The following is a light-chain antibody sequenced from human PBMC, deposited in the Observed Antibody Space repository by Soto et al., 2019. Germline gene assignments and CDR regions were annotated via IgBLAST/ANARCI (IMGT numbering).Light chain of an antibody. V-gene: IGKV3-20*01. CDR2: GAS. CDR3: QQRGT. J-gene: IGKJ1*01. CDR1: QSVTNNY. Sequence: DIVLTQSPGPLSLSPGERATLSCRASQSVTNNYLAWYQQKPGQAPRLLIDGASSRATGVPDRFSGTGSGTDFTLTISSLEPEDFAVYYCQQRGTFGQGTKVDIK.